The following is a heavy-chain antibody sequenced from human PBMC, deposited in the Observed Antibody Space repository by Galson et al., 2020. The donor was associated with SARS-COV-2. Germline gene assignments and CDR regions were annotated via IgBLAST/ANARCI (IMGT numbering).Heavy chain of an antibody. CDR3: ARESFPTTADY. CDR2: IWYDGSNK. J-gene: IGHJ4*02. CDR1: GFTFSSYG. V-gene: IGHV3-33*01. Sequence: GESLKISCAASGFTFSSYGMHWVRQAPGKGLEWVAVIWYDGSNKYYADSVKGRFTISRDNSKNTLYLQMNSLRAEDTAVYYCARESFPTTADYWGQGTLVTVSS. D-gene: IGHD1-26*01.